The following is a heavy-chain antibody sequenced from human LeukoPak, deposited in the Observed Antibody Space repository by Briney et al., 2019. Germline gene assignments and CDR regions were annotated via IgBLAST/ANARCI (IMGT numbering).Heavy chain of an antibody. CDR2: IWYDGSNK. CDR1: GFTFSSYG. Sequence: GGSLRLSCAASGFTFSSYGMHWVRQAPGKGLEWVAVIWYDGSNKYYADSVKGRFTISRDNSKNTLYLQMNSLRAEDTAVYYCARDIGTYSSSSGFDYWVQGTLVTVSS. CDR3: ARDIGTYSSSSGFDY. J-gene: IGHJ4*02. D-gene: IGHD6-6*01. V-gene: IGHV3-33*01.